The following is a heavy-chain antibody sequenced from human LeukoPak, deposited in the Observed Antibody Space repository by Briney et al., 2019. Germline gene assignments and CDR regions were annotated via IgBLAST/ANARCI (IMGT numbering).Heavy chain of an antibody. CDR1: GGSISGYY. D-gene: IGHD4-17*01. Sequence: PSETLSPTCAVDGGSISGYYWSWVRQPPGEGLEWIGEINHSGSVNYNPSLKSRVTITVDTSKNQFSLKLSSVTAADTAMYSCARGIYGDYYFDHWGQGTPVTVFS. V-gene: IGHV4-34*01. J-gene: IGHJ4*02. CDR3: ARGIYGDYYFDH. CDR2: INHSGSV.